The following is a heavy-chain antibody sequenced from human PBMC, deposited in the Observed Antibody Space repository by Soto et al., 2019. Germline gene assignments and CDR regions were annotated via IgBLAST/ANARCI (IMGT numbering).Heavy chain of an antibody. D-gene: IGHD3-16*02. CDR2: ISYDGSNK. CDR3: VRYSRSVGGSYRPDY. J-gene: IGHJ4*02. V-gene: IGHV3-30*03. Sequence: GGSLRLSCAASGFTFSSYGMHWVRQAPGKGLEWVAVISYDGSNKYSADSVKGRFTISRDNVKNTLYLQMNSLRAEDTAVYYCVRYSRSVGGSYRPDYWGQGTLVTVSS. CDR1: GFTFSSYG.